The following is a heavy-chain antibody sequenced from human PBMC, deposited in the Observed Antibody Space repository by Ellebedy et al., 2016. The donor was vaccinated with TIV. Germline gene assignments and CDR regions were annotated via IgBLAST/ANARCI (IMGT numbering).Heavy chain of an antibody. CDR1: GYTLTNYY. V-gene: IGHV1-46*01. Sequence: ASVKVSCKAFGYTLTNYYVHWARQAPGQGLEWMGIIDPSGGGTTYPQRFQGRVTMTSDTSTNTVYMELSSLRSEDTAIYYCARKYYFDYWGQGTLVTVSS. CDR3: ARKYYFDY. J-gene: IGHJ4*02. CDR2: IDPSGGGT.